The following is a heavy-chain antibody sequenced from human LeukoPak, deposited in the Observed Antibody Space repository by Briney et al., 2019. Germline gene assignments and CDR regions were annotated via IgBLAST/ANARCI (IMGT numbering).Heavy chain of an antibody. CDR3: ARGLFSRAQGGY. V-gene: IGHV3-30-3*01. D-gene: IGHD2/OR15-2a*01. Sequence: PGRSLRLSCAASGFTFSSYATHWVRQAPGKGLEWVAVISYDGSNKYYADSVKGRFTISRDNSKNTLYLQMNSLRAEDTAVYYCARGLFSRAQGGYWGQGTLVTVSS. CDR2: ISYDGSNK. J-gene: IGHJ4*02. CDR1: GFTFSSYA.